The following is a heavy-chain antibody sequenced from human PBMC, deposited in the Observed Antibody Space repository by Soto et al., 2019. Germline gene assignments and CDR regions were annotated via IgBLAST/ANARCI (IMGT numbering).Heavy chain of an antibody. Sequence: QITLKESGPTLVKPTQTLTLTCTFSGFSLSAHGVGVGWIRQPPGKALEWLALIYWDDDKRYSPSLKSRLTITKATSKNPVVLTMTNMVPVDTATYFCAHSDYGDYFDYWGQGTLVTVSS. CDR3: AHSDYGDYFDY. V-gene: IGHV2-5*02. J-gene: IGHJ4*02. CDR2: IYWDDDK. D-gene: IGHD4-17*01. CDR1: GFSLSAHGVG.